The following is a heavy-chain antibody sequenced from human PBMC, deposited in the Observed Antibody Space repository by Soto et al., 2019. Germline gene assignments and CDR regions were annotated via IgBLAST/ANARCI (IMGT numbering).Heavy chain of an antibody. Sequence: SETLSLTCAVYGGSFSGYYWSWIRQPPGKGLEWIGEINHSGSTNYNPSLKSRVTISVDTSKNQFSLKLSSVTAADTAVYYCARTRYNWNYGDWFDPWGQGTLVTVSS. J-gene: IGHJ5*02. D-gene: IGHD1-7*01. V-gene: IGHV4-34*01. CDR3: ARTRYNWNYGDWFDP. CDR2: INHSGST. CDR1: GGSFSGYY.